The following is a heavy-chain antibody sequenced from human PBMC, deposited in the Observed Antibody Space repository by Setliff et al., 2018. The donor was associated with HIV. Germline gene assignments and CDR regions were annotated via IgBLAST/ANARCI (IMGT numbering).Heavy chain of an antibody. Sequence: SETLSLTCSVSGDSISSESSFWSWVRQYPGKGLELIGYISHSGNTYYTPSLESRITLSVDTSKNQFSLKVNSVTAADTAVYYCARLEDQLGPGRFAPWGQGTLVTVSS. J-gene: IGHJ5*02. V-gene: IGHV4-31*03. CDR2: ISHSGNT. CDR1: GDSISSESSF. CDR3: ARLEDQLGPGRFAP. D-gene: IGHD1-1*01.